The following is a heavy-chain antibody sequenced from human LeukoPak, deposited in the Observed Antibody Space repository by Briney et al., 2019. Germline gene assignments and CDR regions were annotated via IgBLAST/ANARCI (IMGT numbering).Heavy chain of an antibody. CDR3: ARAAPRTQIDY. CDR1: GGSISSSSYY. J-gene: IGHJ4*02. V-gene: IGHV4-39*01. Sequence: SETLSLTCTVSGGSISSSSYYWGWIRQPPGKGLEWIGSIYYSGSTYYNPSLKSRVTISVDTSKNQFSLKLSSVTAADTAVYYCARAAPRTQIDYWGQGTLVTVSS. CDR2: IYYSGST. D-gene: IGHD6-25*01.